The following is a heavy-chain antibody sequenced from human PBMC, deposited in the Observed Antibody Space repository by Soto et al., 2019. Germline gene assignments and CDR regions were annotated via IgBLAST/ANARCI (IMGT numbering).Heavy chain of an antibody. CDR2: VVPKLGTV. J-gene: IGHJ5*02. V-gene: IGHV1-69*01. CDR1: GGIFSRHA. Sequence: QVQLVQSGAEVKKTGSSVKVSCKIAGGIFSRHAIDWVQQAPGQGRGGVGGVVPKLGTVIYAQNIETRVTISADELTNTSYLDLSGLTFEDTAVYYCARPRTYDYESDGYYGHQFDDWGQGTLVTVSS. D-gene: IGHD3-22*01. CDR3: ARPRTYDYESDGYYGHQFDD.